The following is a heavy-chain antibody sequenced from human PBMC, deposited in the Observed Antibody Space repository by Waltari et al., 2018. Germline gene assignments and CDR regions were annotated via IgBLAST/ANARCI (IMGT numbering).Heavy chain of an antibody. CDR1: GVSISSYY. J-gene: IGHJ4*02. Sequence: QVQLQESGPGLVKPSETLSLTCSVSGVSISSYYCSWIRQPPGKGLEWIGYIYYSGSTNYNPSLKSRVTISVDTSKNQFSLKLSSVTAADTAVYYCARGSSGSYGYWGQGTLVTVSS. V-gene: IGHV4-59*01. CDR3: ARGSSGSYGY. D-gene: IGHD1-26*01. CDR2: IYYSGST.